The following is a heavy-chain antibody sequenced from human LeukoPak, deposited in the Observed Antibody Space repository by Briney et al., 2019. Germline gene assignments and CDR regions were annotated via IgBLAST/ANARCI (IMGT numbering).Heavy chain of an antibody. D-gene: IGHD1-26*01. J-gene: IGHJ5*02. CDR1: GHRFTNHW. V-gene: IGHV5-51*01. Sequence: GESLKISCEVSGHRFTNHWIGWVRQMPGKGLEWMGIINLGDSDTKYSPSFQGQVTISLDKSISTAYLQWRSLKASDTAMYYCARRPYSGSPNGFDPWGQGTLVTGSS. CDR3: ARRPYSGSPNGFDP. CDR2: INLGDSDT.